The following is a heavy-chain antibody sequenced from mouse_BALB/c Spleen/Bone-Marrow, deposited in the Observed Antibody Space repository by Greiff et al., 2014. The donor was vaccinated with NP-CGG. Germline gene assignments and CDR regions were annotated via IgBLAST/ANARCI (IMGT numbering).Heavy chain of an antibody. CDR3: AGEGGYCYGSRPYFDV. CDR2: INPYNGAT. Sequence: VQLQQSGPELVKPGASVKISCKASGYSFTGYFMNWVMQSHGKSLEWIGRINPYNGATFYNQKFKGKATLTVDKSSSTAHMEHRNLASEDSAVNYYAGEGGYCYGSRPYFDVWGAGTTVTVSS. J-gene: IGHJ1*01. CDR1: GYSFTGYF. D-gene: IGHD1-1*01. V-gene: IGHV1-20*02.